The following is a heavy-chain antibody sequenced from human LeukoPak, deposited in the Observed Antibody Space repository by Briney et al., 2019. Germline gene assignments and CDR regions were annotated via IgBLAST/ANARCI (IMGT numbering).Heavy chain of an antibody. V-gene: IGHV1-18*01. CDR2: ISAYNGNT. J-gene: IGHJ3*02. CDR1: GYTFTSYG. CDR3: ARDMRVGGELLRVFDI. D-gene: IGHD1-26*01. Sequence: GASVKVSCKASGYTFTSYGISWVRQAPGQGLEWMGWISAYNGNTNYAQKLQGRVTMTTDTSTSTAYMELRSLRSDDTAVYYCARDMRVGGELLRVFDIGAKGTMAPV.